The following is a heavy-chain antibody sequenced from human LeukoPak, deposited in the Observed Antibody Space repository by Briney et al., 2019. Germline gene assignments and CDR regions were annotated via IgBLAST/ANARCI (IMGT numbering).Heavy chain of an antibody. V-gene: IGHV3-64*01. CDR1: GFTFSSYA. Sequence: GGSLRLSCAASGFTFSSYAMHWVRQAPGKGLEYVSAISSNGDSTYYANSVKGRFTISRDNSKNTLYLQMGSLRADDMAVYYCAKDDYYDTSGYRDWGQGTLVTVSS. CDR3: AKDDYYDTSGYRD. CDR2: ISSNGDST. D-gene: IGHD3-22*01. J-gene: IGHJ4*02.